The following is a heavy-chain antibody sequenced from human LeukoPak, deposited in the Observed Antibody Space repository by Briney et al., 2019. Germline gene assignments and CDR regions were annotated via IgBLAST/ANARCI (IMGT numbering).Heavy chain of an antibody. J-gene: IGHJ4*02. CDR3: ARGGRYNDSSGYSDY. V-gene: IGHV3-74*01. CDR2: IDSDGDSP. Sequence: GGSLRLSCAASGFTLSTYWMYWVRQAPGKGLVWVSRIDSDGDSPSYADSVKGRFTISRDNAKNTLYLQMNSLRAEDTAVYYCARGGRYNDSSGYSDYWGQGTLVTVSS. CDR1: GFTLSTYW. D-gene: IGHD3-22*01.